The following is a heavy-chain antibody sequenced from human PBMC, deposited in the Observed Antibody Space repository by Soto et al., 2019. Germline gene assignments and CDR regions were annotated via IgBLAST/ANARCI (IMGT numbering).Heavy chain of an antibody. CDR3: ARQRVRSTNMFITSFDP. V-gene: IGHV4-39*01. D-gene: IGHD3-10*02. CDR2: VYYTETT. Sequence: PSETLSLTCSLSGGFINSSDHFWGWIRKTPGKGLEWVGSVYYTETTYYNPSLKSPVTISVETSRNTFSLKVNSVTAADTGIYYCARQRVRSTNMFITSFDPWGQGTLVTVSS. CDR1: GGFINSSDHF. J-gene: IGHJ5*02.